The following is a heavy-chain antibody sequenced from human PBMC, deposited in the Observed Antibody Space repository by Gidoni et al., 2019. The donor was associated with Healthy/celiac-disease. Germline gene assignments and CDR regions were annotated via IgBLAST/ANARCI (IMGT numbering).Heavy chain of an antibody. CDR3: ARYPIATAGTAYYYYYYGMDV. CDR1: GYTCTSCY. D-gene: IGHD6-13*01. Sequence: VQLVRSGAEVKKPGASVKVSCTACGYTCTSCYMHLVRQVPGQGLEWMGIINPSGGGTSYAQKFQGRVTMTRDTSTSTVYMELSRLRSEDAAVYDCARYPIATAGTAYYYYYYGMDVWGQGTTVTVSS. CDR2: INPSGGGT. V-gene: IGHV1-46*03. J-gene: IGHJ6*02.